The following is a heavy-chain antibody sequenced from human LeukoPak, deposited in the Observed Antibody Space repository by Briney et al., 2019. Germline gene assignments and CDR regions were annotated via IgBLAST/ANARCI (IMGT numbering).Heavy chain of an antibody. CDR2: IYYSGST. J-gene: IGHJ4*02. CDR3: ARDFGYSGYDYGH. V-gene: IGHV4-31*03. CDR1: GGSISSGGYY. Sequence: PSETLSLTCTVSGGSISSGGYYWSWIRQHPGKGLEWIGYIYYSGSTYYNPSLKSRVTISVDTSKNQFSLKLSSVTAADTAVYYCARDFGYSGYDYGHWGQGTLVTVPS. D-gene: IGHD5-12*01.